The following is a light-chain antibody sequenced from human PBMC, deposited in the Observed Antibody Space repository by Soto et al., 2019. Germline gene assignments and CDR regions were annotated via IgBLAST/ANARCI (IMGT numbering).Light chain of an antibody. CDR2: RNN. Sequence: QAVVTQPPSASGTPGQRVTISCSGSSSNIGRNYVYWYQQFPGTSPKLLIYRNNQRPSGVPDRFSGSKSGTSASLAISGLRSEDEADYHCAAWDDSLSGVVFGGGTKLTVL. J-gene: IGLJ3*02. V-gene: IGLV1-47*01. CDR1: SSNIGRNY. CDR3: AAWDDSLSGVV.